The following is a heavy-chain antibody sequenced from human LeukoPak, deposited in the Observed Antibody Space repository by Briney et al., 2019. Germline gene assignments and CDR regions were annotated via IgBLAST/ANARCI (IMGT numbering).Heavy chain of an antibody. CDR1: GFTLSSYS. CDR2: ISGSGGST. CDR3: AKDPKLYSSSWIDY. J-gene: IGHJ4*02. V-gene: IGHV3-23*01. D-gene: IGHD6-13*01. Sequence: AGGSLRLSCAASGFTLSSYSMKWARQPPGKGLEGVSAISGSGGSTYYADYVKGRFTISRDNSKNTLYMQMNSLRAEDTAVYYCAKDPKLYSSSWIDYWGQGTLVTVSS.